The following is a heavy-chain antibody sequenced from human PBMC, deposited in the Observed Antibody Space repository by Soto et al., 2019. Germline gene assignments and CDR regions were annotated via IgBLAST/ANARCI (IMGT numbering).Heavy chain of an antibody. J-gene: IGHJ4*02. CDR2: ISGSDGKT. Sequence: VGSLRLSCAASGFSFGSYALSWVRQAPGKGLEWVSTISGSDGKTFYADAVKGRFSISRDTSQNTLYLQMNSLRADDTAIYYCARWSYLDYWGQGTRVTVSS. CDR3: ARWSYLDY. D-gene: IGHD3-3*01. CDR1: GFSFGSYA. V-gene: IGHV3-23*01.